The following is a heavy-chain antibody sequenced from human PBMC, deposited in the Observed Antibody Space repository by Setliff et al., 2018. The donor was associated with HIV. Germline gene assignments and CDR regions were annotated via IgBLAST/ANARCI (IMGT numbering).Heavy chain of an antibody. CDR1: GYTFTSSG. CDR2: IGTYNGDT. V-gene: IGHV1-18*01. Sequence: ASVKVSCKASGYTFTSSGITWVRQAPGQGLEWMGWIGTYNGDTNYAQKFQGRVTMTTDTSTSTAYMELRSLISDDTAVYYCAMLDTSDYFRNNWFDSWGQGTLVTVSS. D-gene: IGHD3-22*01. J-gene: IGHJ5*01. CDR3: AMLDTSDYFRNNWFDS.